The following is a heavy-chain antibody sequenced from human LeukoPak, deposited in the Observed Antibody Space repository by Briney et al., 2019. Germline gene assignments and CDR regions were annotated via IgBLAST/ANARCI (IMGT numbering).Heavy chain of an antibody. Sequence: GGSLRLSCAASGFTFSSYGMHWVRQAPGKGLEWVAVIWYDGSNKYYADSVKGRFTISRGNSKNTLYLQMNSLRAEDTAVYYCARVGIAAAGHADYWGQGTLVTVSS. CDR1: GFTFSSYG. J-gene: IGHJ4*02. CDR3: ARVGIAAAGHADY. D-gene: IGHD6-13*01. V-gene: IGHV3-33*01. CDR2: IWYDGSNK.